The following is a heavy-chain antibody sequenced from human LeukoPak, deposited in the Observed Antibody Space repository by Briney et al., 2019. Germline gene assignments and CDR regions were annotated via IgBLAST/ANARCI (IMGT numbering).Heavy chain of an antibody. J-gene: IGHJ4*02. D-gene: IGHD3-10*01. CDR3: AKGNSMIRATCFDF. Sequence: GGSLRLSCVASRFSLTRYGMAWVRQAPGGGLDWVATITARGDVAYYADSVDGRFTFSRDNSKDILYLQMSRLRAEDKALYYFAKGNSMIRATCFDFWGRGTLVTVSS. CDR1: RFSLTRYG. V-gene: IGHV3-23*01. CDR2: ITARGDVA.